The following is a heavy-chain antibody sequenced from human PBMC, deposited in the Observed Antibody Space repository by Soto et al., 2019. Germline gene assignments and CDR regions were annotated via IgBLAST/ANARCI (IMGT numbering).Heavy chain of an antibody. CDR1: GYTFTSYG. J-gene: IGHJ6*02. Sequence: ASVKVSCKASGYTFTSYGISWVRQAPGQGLEWMGWISAYNGNTNYAQKLQGRVTMTTDTSTSTAYMELRSLRSDDTAVYYCARDQSPGRTYYDILTGRYYYYYGMDVWGQGTTVTVSS. CDR3: ARDQSPGRTYYDILTGRYYYYYGMDV. CDR2: ISAYNGNT. D-gene: IGHD3-9*01. V-gene: IGHV1-18*01.